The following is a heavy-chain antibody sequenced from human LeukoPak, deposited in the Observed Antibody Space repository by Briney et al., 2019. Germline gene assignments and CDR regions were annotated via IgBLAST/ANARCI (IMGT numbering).Heavy chain of an antibody. CDR2: IYSGGRT. CDR3: AREVGGSYQGDAFDI. J-gene: IGHJ3*02. CDR1: GFTVSSNY. V-gene: IGHV3-53*05. Sequence: GGSLRLSCAASGFTVSSNYMTWVRQAPGKGLEWVSVIYSGGRTSYADSVKGRFTISRDNSKNTLYLQMNSLRAEDTAVYYCAREVGGSYQGDAFDIWGQGTMVTVSS. D-gene: IGHD1-26*01.